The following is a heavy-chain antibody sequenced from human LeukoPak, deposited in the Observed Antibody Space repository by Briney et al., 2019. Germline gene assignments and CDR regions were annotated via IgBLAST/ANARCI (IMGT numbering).Heavy chain of an antibody. V-gene: IGHV4-39*01. CDR1: GDSISSSSYY. Sequence: SETLSLTCTISGDSISSSSYYWGWIRQPSGNGLEWIGDIYYRGSTYYNPSLKSRVSISIDTSNNQFSLTLNSVTAADTALYFCARRRYYDSTGYLDWGQGTLVTVSS. J-gene: IGHJ1*01. CDR3: ARRRYYDSTGYLD. D-gene: IGHD3-22*01. CDR2: IYYRGST.